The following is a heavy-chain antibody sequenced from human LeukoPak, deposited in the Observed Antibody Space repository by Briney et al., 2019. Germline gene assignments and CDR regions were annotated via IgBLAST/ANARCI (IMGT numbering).Heavy chain of an antibody. CDR2: ISWNSGSI. Sequence: GRSLRLSCATSGFTFDDNAMHWVRQAPGKGLEWVSGISWNSGSIGYADSVKGRFTISRDNAKNSLYLQMNSLRAEDTAVYYCVRDRSRTTVTRFDSWGQGTLVTVSS. V-gene: IGHV3-9*01. CDR1: GFTFDDNA. D-gene: IGHD4-17*01. CDR3: VRDRSRTTVTRFDS. J-gene: IGHJ4*02.